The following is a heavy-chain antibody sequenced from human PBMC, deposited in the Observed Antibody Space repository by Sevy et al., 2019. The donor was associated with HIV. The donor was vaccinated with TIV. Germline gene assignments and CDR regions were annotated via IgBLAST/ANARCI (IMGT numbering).Heavy chain of an antibody. V-gene: IGHV3-23*01. D-gene: IGHD2-8*01. CDR3: AREGCTKPHDY. Sequence: GGCLRLSCAASGFTFSKYSMSWVRQPPGKGLEWVSTLSFGCGEINYADSVKGRFTISRDNSKNSVYLQMNNLRPEETAVYYCAREGCTKPHDYWGQGTLVTVSS. CDR1: GFTFSKYS. CDR2: LSFGCGEI. J-gene: IGHJ4*02.